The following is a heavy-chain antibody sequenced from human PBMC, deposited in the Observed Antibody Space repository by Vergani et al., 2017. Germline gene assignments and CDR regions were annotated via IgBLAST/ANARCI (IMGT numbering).Heavy chain of an antibody. D-gene: IGHD1-1*01. CDR3: ARGTTGTRTFDY. V-gene: IGHV4-59*11. J-gene: IGHJ4*02. CDR2: IYYSGST. CDR1: GGSISSHY. Sequence: QVQLQQWGAGLLKPSETLSLTCTVSGGSISSHYWSWIRQPPGKGLEWIGYIYYSGSTNYNPSLKSRVTISVDTSKNQFSLKLSSVTAADTAVYYCARGTTGTRTFDYWGQGTLVTVSS.